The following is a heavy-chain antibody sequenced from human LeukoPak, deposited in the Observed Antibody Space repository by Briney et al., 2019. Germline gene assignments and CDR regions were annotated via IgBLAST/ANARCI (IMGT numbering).Heavy chain of an antibody. Sequence: SETLSLTCTVSVGSISSYYWSWIRQPAGKGLEWIGRIYTSGSTNYNPSLKSRVTMSVDTSKNQFSLKLSSVTAADTAVYYCARVSGTTGTTNWFDPWGQGTLVTVSS. CDR1: VGSISSYY. CDR2: IYTSGST. D-gene: IGHD1-1*01. J-gene: IGHJ5*02. CDR3: ARVSGTTGTTNWFDP. V-gene: IGHV4-4*07.